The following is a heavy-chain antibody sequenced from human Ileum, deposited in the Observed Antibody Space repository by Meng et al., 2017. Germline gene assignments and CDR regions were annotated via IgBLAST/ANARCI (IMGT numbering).Heavy chain of an antibody. V-gene: IGHV4-61*01. J-gene: IGHJ4*02. D-gene: IGHD5-18*01. CDR2: IYYTGST. Sequence: QLLLQESGPGLVSPSQTPSLTCTVSGGSVSSGSYYWNWIRQPPGKGPEWIAYIYYTGSTNYNPSLKSRVIISADTSKNQFSLKLSSVTAADTAVYYCAGAETALDYWGQGTLVTVSS. CDR3: AGAETALDY. CDR1: GGSVSSGSYY.